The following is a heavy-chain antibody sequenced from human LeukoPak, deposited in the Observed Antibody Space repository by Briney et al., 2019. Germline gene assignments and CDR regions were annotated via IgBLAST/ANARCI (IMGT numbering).Heavy chain of an antibody. Sequence: ASVKVSCKASGGTFSSYAISWVRQAPGQGLEWMGRIIPILGIANYAQKFQGRVTITADKSTSTAYMELSSLGSDDTAVYYCVRDAYGSGKGFFDYWGQGTLVTVSS. J-gene: IGHJ4*02. CDR2: IIPILGIA. D-gene: IGHD3-10*01. V-gene: IGHV1-69*04. CDR1: GGTFSSYA. CDR3: VRDAYGSGKGFFDY.